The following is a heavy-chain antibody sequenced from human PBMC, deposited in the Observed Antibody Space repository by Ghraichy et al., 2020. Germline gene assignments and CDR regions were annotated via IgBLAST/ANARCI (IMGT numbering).Heavy chain of an antibody. V-gene: IGHV4-59*01. D-gene: IGHD3-9*01. CDR3: ARARSPRRYFDWPFFDY. Sequence: SQTLSLTCTVSGGSISSYYWSWIRQPPGKGLEWIGYIYYSGSTNYNPSLKSRVTISVDTSKNQFSLKLSSVTAADTAVYYCARARSPRRYFDWPFFDYWGQGTLVTVSS. CDR2: IYYSGST. J-gene: IGHJ4*02. CDR1: GGSISSYY.